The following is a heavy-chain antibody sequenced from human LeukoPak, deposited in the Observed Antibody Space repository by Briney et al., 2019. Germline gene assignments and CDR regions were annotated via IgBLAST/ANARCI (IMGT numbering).Heavy chain of an antibody. CDR1: GFTFRNYN. Sequence: GSLRLSCAASGFTFRNYNMNWVRQAPGKGLEWVSSISESSSFIQYADSLKGRFAISRDNAKNSLYLQMSSLRAEDTAVYYCARQRGYCSSGVCRGWFDPWGQGTLVTVSS. CDR3: ARQRGYCSSGVCRGWFDP. D-gene: IGHD2-8*01. CDR2: ISESSSFI. V-gene: IGHV3-21*01. J-gene: IGHJ5*02.